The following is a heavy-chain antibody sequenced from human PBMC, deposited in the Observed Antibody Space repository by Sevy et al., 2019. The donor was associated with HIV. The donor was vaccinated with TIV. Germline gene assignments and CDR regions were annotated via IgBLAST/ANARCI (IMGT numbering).Heavy chain of an antibody. J-gene: IGHJ2*01. CDR3: AKDGAPYCTGGICFPYWYFDL. CDR1: GFTFSTYA. Sequence: GGSLRLSCAASGFTFSTYAMGWVRQAPGKGLEWVSGISNSGGNIYYADSVKGRFTISRDNSKNTLLLQMNSLRAEDTAVYYGAKDGAPYCTGGICFPYWYFDLWGRGTLVTVSS. D-gene: IGHD2-8*02. CDR2: ISNSGGNI. V-gene: IGHV3-23*01.